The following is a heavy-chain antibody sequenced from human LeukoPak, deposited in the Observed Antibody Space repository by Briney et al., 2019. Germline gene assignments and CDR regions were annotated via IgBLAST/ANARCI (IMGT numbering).Heavy chain of an antibody. CDR2: INHNGYS. CDR1: GGSITSHY. V-gene: IGHV4-59*11. CDR3: ARSVYPHYYFDY. J-gene: IGHJ4*02. Sequence: SETLSLTCTVSGGSITSHYWNWIRQPPGKGLEWIGYINHNGYSNSNPSLKSRVTISRDTSKNQFSLKLNSVTTADTAVYYCARSVYPHYYFDYWGQATLVTVSP. D-gene: IGHD3-16*01.